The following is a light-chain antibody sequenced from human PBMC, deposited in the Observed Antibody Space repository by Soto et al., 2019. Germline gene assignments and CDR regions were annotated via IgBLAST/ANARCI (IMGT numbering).Light chain of an antibody. V-gene: IGKV3-20*01. Sequence: EIVITQSPSTLSVSPGERATLSCRASQSVSSNLAWYQQKPGQAPRLLIYGASNRATGIPDRFSGSGSGTDFTLTISRQEPKEFAVYYCQQSGSSGTFGQGPKLDMK. CDR1: QSVSSN. J-gene: IGKJ1*01. CDR2: GAS. CDR3: QQSGSSGT.